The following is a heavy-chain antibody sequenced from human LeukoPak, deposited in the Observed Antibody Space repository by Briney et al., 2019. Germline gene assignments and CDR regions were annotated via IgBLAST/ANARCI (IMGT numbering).Heavy chain of an antibody. V-gene: IGHV3-7*01. D-gene: IGHD3-22*01. Sequence: GGSLRLSCAASGFTFSSYWLSWVRQAPGKGLEWVANIKQDGSEKYYVDSVKGRFTISRDNAKNPLYLQMNSLRAEDTAVYYCARDPAIGYYDSSGYFDYWGQGTLVTVSS. CDR3: ARDPAIGYYDSSGYFDY. CDR2: IKQDGSEK. J-gene: IGHJ4*02. CDR1: GFTFSSYW.